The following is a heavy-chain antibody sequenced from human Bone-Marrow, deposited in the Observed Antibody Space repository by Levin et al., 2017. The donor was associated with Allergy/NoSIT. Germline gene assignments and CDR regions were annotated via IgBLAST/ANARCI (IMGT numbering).Heavy chain of an antibody. J-gene: IGHJ4*02. CDR3: AKDRNGGYEAAEYDY. CDR2: ISGSGGST. V-gene: IGHV3-23*01. D-gene: IGHD5-12*01. CDR1: GFTFSSYA. Sequence: GGSLRLSCAASGFTFSSYAMSWVRQAPGKGLEWVSAISGSGGSTYYADSVKGRFTISRDNSKNTLYLQMNSLRAEDTAVYYCAKDRNGGYEAAEYDYWGQGTLVTVSS.